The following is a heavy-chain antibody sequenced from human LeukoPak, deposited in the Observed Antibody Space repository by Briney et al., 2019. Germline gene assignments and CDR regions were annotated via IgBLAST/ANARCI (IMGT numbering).Heavy chain of an antibody. V-gene: IGHV3-21*01. CDR1: GFTFSSYS. J-gene: IGHJ4*02. D-gene: IGHD3-22*01. Sequence: PGGSLSLSCAASGFTFSSYSMNWVRQAPGKGLEGASSISSSSSYIYYADSVKGRFTISRDNAKNSLYLQMNSLRAEDTAVYYCARDYYDSSGYYTIDYWGQGTLVTVSS. CDR2: ISSSSSYI. CDR3: ARDYYDSSGYYTIDY.